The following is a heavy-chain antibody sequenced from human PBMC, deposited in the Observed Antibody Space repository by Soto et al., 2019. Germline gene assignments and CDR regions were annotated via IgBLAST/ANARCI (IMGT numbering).Heavy chain of an antibody. Sequence: EVQLVESGGGLIQPGGSLTLSCAVSGFSVRNNYMSWVRQAPGKGLEWVSVIYSGGSRFYADSVKGRFTISRDNSKNTVFLQMNSLRAEDRAIDYCARANYDFWSYFDYWGQGTLVTVSS. J-gene: IGHJ4*02. D-gene: IGHD3-3*01. V-gene: IGHV3-53*01. CDR1: GFSVRNNY. CDR2: IYSGGSR. CDR3: ARANYDFWSYFDY.